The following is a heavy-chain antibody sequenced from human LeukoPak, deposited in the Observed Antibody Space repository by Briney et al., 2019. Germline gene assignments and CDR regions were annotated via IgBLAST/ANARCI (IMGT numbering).Heavy chain of an antibody. J-gene: IGHJ4*02. V-gene: IGHV4-59*01. CDR3: ARIRYSSSWARHPAVDY. CDR1: GGSISSYY. CDR2: IYYSGST. D-gene: IGHD6-13*01. Sequence: PSETLSLTCTVSGGSISSYYWSWIRQPPGKGLEWTGYIYYSGSTNYNPSLKSRVTISVDTSKNQFSLKLSSVTAADTAVYYCARIRYSSSWARHPAVDYWGQGTLVTVSS.